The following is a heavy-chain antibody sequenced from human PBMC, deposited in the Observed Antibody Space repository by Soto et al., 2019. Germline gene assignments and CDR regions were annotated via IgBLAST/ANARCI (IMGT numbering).Heavy chain of an antibody. CDR1: GFTFSSYG. V-gene: IGHV3-30*18. CDR3: AKCSEWLLLRDAFDI. Sequence: PGGALRLSCAASGFTFSSYGMHWVRQAPGKGLEWVAVISYDGSNKYYADSVKGRFTISRDNSKNTLYLQMNSLRAEDTAVYYCAKCSEWLLLRDAFDIWGQGTMVTVS. J-gene: IGHJ3*02. CDR2: ISYDGSNK. D-gene: IGHD3-22*01.